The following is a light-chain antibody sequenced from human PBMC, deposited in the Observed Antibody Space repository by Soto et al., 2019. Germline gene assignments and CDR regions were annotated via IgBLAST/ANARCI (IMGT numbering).Light chain of an antibody. V-gene: IGLV2-11*01. CDR2: DVS. CDR1: SSDVGGYKL. Sequence: QSALTQPRSVSGSPGQSVTISCTGTSSDVGGYKLVSWYQQHPGKAPKLMIYDVSERPSGVPDRFSASKSGNTASLTISGLQAEDEADYYCCSYAGSYTGVFGGGTKLTVL. CDR3: CSYAGSYTGV. J-gene: IGLJ3*02.